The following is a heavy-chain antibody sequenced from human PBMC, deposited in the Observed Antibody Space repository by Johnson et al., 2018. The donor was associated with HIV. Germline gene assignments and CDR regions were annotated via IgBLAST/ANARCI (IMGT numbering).Heavy chain of an antibody. CDR2: IRYDGSNK. V-gene: IGHV3-30*02. J-gene: IGHJ3*02. Sequence: QVQLVESGGGVVQPGGSLRLSCAASGFTFSSYGMHWVRQAPGKGLEWVAFIRYDGSNKYYADSVKGRFTISRDNSKNTLFLQMNSLRAEDTAVYYCARDSDISLGVAGAFDIWGQGTMVTVSS. CDR1: GFTFSSYG. D-gene: IGHD3-9*01. CDR3: ARDSDISLGVAGAFDI.